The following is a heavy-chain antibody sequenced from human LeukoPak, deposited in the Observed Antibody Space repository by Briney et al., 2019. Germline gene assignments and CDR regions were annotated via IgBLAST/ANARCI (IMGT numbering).Heavy chain of an antibody. Sequence: GGSLRLSCAASGITFGNNWMHWVRQGPGKGLVWISRINSDGGGAIYADSVKGRFTASRDNAKNTLYLQMNSLRAEDTAVYYCARDVPHNWFDTWGQGTLVTVSS. J-gene: IGHJ5*02. V-gene: IGHV3-74*01. CDR2: INSDGGGA. CDR3: ARDVPHNWFDT. CDR1: GITFGNNW.